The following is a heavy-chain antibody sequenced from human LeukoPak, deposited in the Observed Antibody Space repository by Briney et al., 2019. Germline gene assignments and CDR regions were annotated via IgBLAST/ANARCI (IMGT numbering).Heavy chain of an antibody. CDR1: GFTFSSYA. Sequence: PGGSLRLSCGASGFTFSSYAMSWVRQAPGKGLEWVSGISGSDGYTYYADSVKGRFTISRDNSKNTLSLQMNSLRAEDTAVYYCARARSSYGYGDAFDIWGQGTMVTVSS. V-gene: IGHV3-23*01. J-gene: IGHJ3*02. CDR3: ARARSSYGYGDAFDI. CDR2: ISGSDGYT. D-gene: IGHD5-18*01.